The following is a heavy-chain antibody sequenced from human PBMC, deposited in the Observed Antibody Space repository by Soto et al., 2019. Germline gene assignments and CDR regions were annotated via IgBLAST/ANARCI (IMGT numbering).Heavy chain of an antibody. CDR3: ARGGSGWYRRTYYGMDV. D-gene: IGHD6-19*01. V-gene: IGHV4-39*01. CDR1: GGSISSSSYY. Sequence: SETLSLTCTVSGGSISSSSYYWGWIRETTGKGLEWIGSIYYSGSTYYNPSLKSRVTISVDTSKNQFSLKLSSVTAADTAVYYCARGGSGWYRRTYYGMDVWGQGTTVTVSS. CDR2: IYYSGST. J-gene: IGHJ6*02.